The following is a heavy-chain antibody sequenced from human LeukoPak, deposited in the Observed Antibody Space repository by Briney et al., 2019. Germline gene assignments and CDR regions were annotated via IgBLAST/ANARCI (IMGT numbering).Heavy chain of an antibody. Sequence: GGSLRLSCAASGLTFSSYSMNWVRQAPGKGLEWVSYISSSSTTIYYADSVKGRFTISRDNAENSLFLQMNNLRAEDTAIYYCVNYDTTTGQSDYWGQGTLVTVSS. D-gene: IGHD1-26*01. J-gene: IGHJ4*02. CDR1: GLTFSSYS. V-gene: IGHV3-48*04. CDR2: ISSSSTTI. CDR3: VNYDTTTGQSDY.